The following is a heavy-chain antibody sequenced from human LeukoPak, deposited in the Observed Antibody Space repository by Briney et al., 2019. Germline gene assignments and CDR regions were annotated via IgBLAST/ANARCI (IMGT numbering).Heavy chain of an antibody. CDR1: GGSISSGGYS. CDR3: ARGAYSGYDYDY. J-gene: IGHJ4*02. V-gene: IGHV4-30-2*01. Sequence: SETLSLTCAVSGGSISSGGYSWSWIRQPPGKGLEWIGYIYHSGSTYYNPSLKSRVTISVDRSKNQFSLKLSSVTAADTAVYYCARGAYSGYDYDYWGQGTLVTVSS. D-gene: IGHD5-12*01. CDR2: IYHSGST.